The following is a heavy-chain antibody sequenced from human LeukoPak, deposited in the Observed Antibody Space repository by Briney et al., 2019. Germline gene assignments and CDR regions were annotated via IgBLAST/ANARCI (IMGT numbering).Heavy chain of an antibody. J-gene: IGHJ4*02. D-gene: IGHD2-8*01. CDR3: ARRVYAGVIDY. Sequence: ASVKISCKAYGYTFTGYYMHWVRQAPGQGLEWMGWINPNSGGTNYAQKFQGRVTMTRDTSISTAYMELSRLRSDDTAVYYCARRVYAGVIDYWGQGTLVTVSS. V-gene: IGHV1-2*02. CDR1: GYTFTGYY. CDR2: INPNSGGT.